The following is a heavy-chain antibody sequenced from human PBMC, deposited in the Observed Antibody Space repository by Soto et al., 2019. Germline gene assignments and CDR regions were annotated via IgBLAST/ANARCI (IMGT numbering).Heavy chain of an antibody. CDR1: GFTFSSYA. Sequence: GGSLRLSCAASGFTFSSYAMGWVRQAPGKGLEWVSAISGSGGSTYYADSVKGRFTISRDNSKNTLYLQMNSLRAEDTAVYYCAKAPGYYDSSGYYFDYWGQGTLVTVSS. V-gene: IGHV3-23*01. CDR3: AKAPGYYDSSGYYFDY. D-gene: IGHD3-22*01. CDR2: ISGSGGST. J-gene: IGHJ4*02.